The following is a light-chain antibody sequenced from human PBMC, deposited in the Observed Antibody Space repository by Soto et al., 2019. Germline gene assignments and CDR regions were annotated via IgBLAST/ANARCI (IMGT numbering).Light chain of an antibody. J-gene: IGKJ3*01. CDR3: QQYGRSTGLFT. CDR1: QSVSSN. CDR2: GAS. V-gene: IGKV3-15*01. Sequence: EIVMTQSPATLSVSPGERATLSCRASQSVSSNLAWYQQKPGQAPRLLIYGASTRATGIPARFSGSGSGTEFTLTISSLQSEDFAVYYCQQYGRSTGLFTFGPGTKVDIK.